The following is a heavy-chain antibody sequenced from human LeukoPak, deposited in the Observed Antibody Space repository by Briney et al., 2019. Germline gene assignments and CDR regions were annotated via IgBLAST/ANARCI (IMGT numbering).Heavy chain of an antibody. CDR1: GGSICSYY. J-gene: IGHJ4*02. CDR3: ARDSGAVVPAAMNYFDY. V-gene: IGHV4-59*01. D-gene: IGHD2-2*01. Sequence: PSETLSLTCSVSGGSICSYYWGWIRQPPGKGLEGIGYIYYSGSNNYNPSLKSRVTISVATSKTQFSLKLSSVTAADTAVYYCARDSGAVVPAAMNYFDYWGQGTLVTVSS. CDR2: IYYSGSN.